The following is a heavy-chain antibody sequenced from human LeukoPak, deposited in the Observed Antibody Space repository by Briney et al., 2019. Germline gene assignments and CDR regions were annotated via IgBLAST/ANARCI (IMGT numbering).Heavy chain of an antibody. V-gene: IGHV4-34*01. D-gene: IGHD1-20*01. J-gene: IGHJ4*02. CDR3: ARDNWNPKVPFDY. Sequence: KPSETLSLTCAVYGGSFSGYYWSWIRQPPGKGLEWIGEINHSGSTNYNPSLKSRVTISVDTSKNQFSLKLSSVTAADTAVYYCARDNWNPKVPFDYWGQGTLVTVSS. CDR2: INHSGST. CDR1: GGSFSGYY.